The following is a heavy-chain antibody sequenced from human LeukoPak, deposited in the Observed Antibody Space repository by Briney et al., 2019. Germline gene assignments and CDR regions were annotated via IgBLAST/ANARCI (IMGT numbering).Heavy chain of an antibody. D-gene: IGHD3-16*01. CDR3: AKDLVVF. CDR2: ISGSGDNT. Sequence: PGGSLRLSCAASGFTFSSYVMTWVRQAPGKGLEWVSSISGSGDNTYYADSVKGRFTISRDNSENTLYLQMNSLRAEDSAVYYCAKDLVVFWGQGTLVTVSS. CDR1: GFTFSSYV. J-gene: IGHJ4*02. V-gene: IGHV3-23*01.